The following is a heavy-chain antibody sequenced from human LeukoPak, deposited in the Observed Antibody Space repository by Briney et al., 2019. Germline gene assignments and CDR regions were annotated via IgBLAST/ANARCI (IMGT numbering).Heavy chain of an antibody. CDR3: TRAGAVAGVFDY. CDR2: IRSKAYGGTT. D-gene: IGHD6-19*01. Sequence: GGSLRLSCTASGFTFGDYAVSWVRQAPGKGLEWVGFIRSKAYGGTTEYAASVKGRFTISRDDSKSIAYLQMNSLKTEDTAVYYCTRAGAVAGVFDYWGQGTLVTVSS. J-gene: IGHJ4*02. CDR1: GFTFGDYA. V-gene: IGHV3-49*04.